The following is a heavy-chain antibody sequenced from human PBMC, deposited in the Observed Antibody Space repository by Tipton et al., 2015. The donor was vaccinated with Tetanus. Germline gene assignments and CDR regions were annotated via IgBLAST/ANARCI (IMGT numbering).Heavy chain of an antibody. J-gene: IGHJ3*01. CDR2: IYVTGAT. V-gene: IGHV4-4*07. CDR3: AREDVYYHDGSGFYAFDV. CDR1: GGPISNYY. Sequence: TLSLTCSVSGGPISNYYWNWIRQPAGKGLEWIGRIYVTGATNHSPALQSRVTMSIDRAKNQVSLTLTSVTAADAAMYYCAREDVYYHDGSGFYAFDVWGRGTMVAVSS. D-gene: IGHD3-22*01.